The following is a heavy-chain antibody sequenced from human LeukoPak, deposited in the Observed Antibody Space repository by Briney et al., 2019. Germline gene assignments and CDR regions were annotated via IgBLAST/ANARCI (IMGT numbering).Heavy chain of an antibody. D-gene: IGHD3-9*01. CDR2: ISGSGGST. CDR3: AKASTLRYFDWFASAFDI. CDR1: GFTFSSYA. V-gene: IGHV3-23*01. Sequence: GGSLRLSCAASGFTFSSYAMSWVRQPPGKGLEWVSAISGSGGSTYYADSVKGLFTISRDNSKNTLYLQMNRLRAEDTAVYYRAKASTLRYFDWFASAFDIWGQGTMVTVSS. J-gene: IGHJ3*02.